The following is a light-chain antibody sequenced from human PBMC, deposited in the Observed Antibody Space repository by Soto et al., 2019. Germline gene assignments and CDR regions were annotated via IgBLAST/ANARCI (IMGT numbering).Light chain of an antibody. CDR3: QQYHTYWT. J-gene: IGKJ1*01. Sequence: DIQMTQSPSTLSASVGDRVTITCQASQSISPWLAWYQQKPGKAPNLLIYKASSLESGIPSRFSGSGSGTEFTLTISSLQPDDFATYYCQQYHTYWTFGQGTKVEIK. CDR2: KAS. V-gene: IGKV1-5*03. CDR1: QSISPW.